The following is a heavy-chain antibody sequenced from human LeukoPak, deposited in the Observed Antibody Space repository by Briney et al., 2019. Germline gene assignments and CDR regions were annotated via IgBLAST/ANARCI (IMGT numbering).Heavy chain of an antibody. J-gene: IGHJ4*02. CDR2: ISAYNGNT. CDR1: GYTFTSYG. D-gene: IGHD2-2*01. V-gene: IGHV1-18*04. CDR3: ARGYCSSTSCFYFDY. Sequence: HAASVKVSCKASGYTFTSYGISWVRQAPGQGLEWMGWISAYNGNTNYAQKLQGRVTMTTDTSTSTAYMELRSLRSDDTAVYYCARGYCSSTSCFYFDYWGQGTLVIVSS.